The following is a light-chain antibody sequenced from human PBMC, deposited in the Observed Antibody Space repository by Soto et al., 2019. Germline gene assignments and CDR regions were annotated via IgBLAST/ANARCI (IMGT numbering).Light chain of an antibody. CDR3: SSYTTTSNGV. CDR2: DVS. J-gene: IGLJ3*02. Sequence: QSALTQPASVSGSPGQSITISCTGTSSDVGGYNYVSWYQQHPGKAPKLMIYDVSGRPSGVSNRFSGSKSGNTASLTISGLQAEDEADYYCSSYTTTSNGVFGGGTKLTVL. V-gene: IGLV2-14*01. CDR1: SSDVGGYNY.